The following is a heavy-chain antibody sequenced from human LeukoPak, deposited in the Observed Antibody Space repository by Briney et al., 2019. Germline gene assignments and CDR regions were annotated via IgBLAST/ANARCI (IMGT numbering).Heavy chain of an antibody. D-gene: IGHD1-26*01. Sequence: RGSLRLSCAASGFTFSSYWMAWVRQAPGKGLEWVANIRQVGGEIYYVDSVKGRLILSRDNAKNSLYLEMNSLRDEDTAVYYCARDKIVGATNFDSWGQGTLVTVSS. CDR2: IRQVGGEI. V-gene: IGHV3-7*01. J-gene: IGHJ4*02. CDR3: ARDKIVGATNFDS. CDR1: GFTFSSYW.